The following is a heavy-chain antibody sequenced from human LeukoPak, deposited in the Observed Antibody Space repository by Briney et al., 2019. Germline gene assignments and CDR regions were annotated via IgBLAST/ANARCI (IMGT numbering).Heavy chain of an antibody. Sequence: PGGSLRLSCAASGFTFGSYAMSWVRQAPGKGLEWVSAISGSGGSTYYADSVKGRFTISRDNSKNTLYLQMNSLRAEDTAVYYCAKDREGYGAAGTGFDYWGQGTLVTVSS. CDR1: GFTFGSYA. J-gene: IGHJ4*02. V-gene: IGHV3-23*01. CDR3: AKDREGYGAAGTGFDY. CDR2: ISGSGGST. D-gene: IGHD6-13*01.